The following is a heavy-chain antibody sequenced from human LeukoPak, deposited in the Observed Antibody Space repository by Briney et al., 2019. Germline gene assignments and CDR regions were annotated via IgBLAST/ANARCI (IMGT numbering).Heavy chain of an antibody. CDR1: GFTFSDYY. CDR3: ARVAPAAKYYYYYMDV. V-gene: IGHV3-11*01. Sequence: GGSLRLSCAASGFTFSDYYMSGIRQAPGKRLEWVSYISSSGSTIYYADSVKGRFTISRDNAKNSLYLQMNSLRAEDTAVYYCARVAPAAKYYYYYMDVWGKGTTVTVSS. CDR2: ISSSGSTI. J-gene: IGHJ6*03. D-gene: IGHD2-2*01.